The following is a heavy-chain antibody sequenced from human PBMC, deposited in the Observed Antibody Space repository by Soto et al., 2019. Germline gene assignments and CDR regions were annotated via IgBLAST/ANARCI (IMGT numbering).Heavy chain of an antibody. D-gene: IGHD3-10*01. CDR3: AADPSYYGSGSYYNAYIV. J-gene: IGHJ6*03. CDR1: GFTFTSSA. Sequence: VASVKVSCKASGFTFTSSAMQWVRQARGQRLEWIGWIVVGSGNTNYAQKFQERVTITRDMSTSTAYMELSSLRSEDTAVYYCAADPSYYGSGSYYNAYIVWGKGTTVTVS. CDR2: IVVGSGNT. V-gene: IGHV1-58*02.